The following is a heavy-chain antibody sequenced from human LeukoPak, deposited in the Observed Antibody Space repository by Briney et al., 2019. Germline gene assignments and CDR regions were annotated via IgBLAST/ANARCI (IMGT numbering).Heavy chain of an antibody. CDR3: ARIRDGYNDAYDI. CDR2: INPGGDNT. CDR1: GYTFTSYA. J-gene: IGHJ3*02. V-gene: IGHV1-46*01. Sequence: ASVKVSCKASGYTFTSYAMNWVRQAPGQGLEWMGLINPGGDNTDYAQNFQGRVTMTRGTSTSTVYMGLSSLRSEDTAVYYCARIRDGYNDAYDIWGQGTMVTVSS. D-gene: IGHD5-24*01.